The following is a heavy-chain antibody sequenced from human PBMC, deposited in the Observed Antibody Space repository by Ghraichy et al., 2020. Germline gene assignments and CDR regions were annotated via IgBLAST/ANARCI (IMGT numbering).Heavy chain of an antibody. CDR3: AKDLDFGELLSPSDY. D-gene: IGHD3-10*01. CDR2: ISGSGGST. J-gene: IGHJ4*02. V-gene: IGHV3-23*01. Sequence: GGSLRLSCAASGFTFSSYAMSWVRQAPGKGLEWVSAISGSGGSTYYADSVKGRFTISRDNSKNTLYLQMNSLRAEDTAVYYCAKDLDFGELLSPSDYWGQGTLVTVSS. CDR1: GFTFSSYA.